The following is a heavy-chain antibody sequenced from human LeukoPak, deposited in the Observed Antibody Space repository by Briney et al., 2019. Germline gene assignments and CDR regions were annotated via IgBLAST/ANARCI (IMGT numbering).Heavy chain of an antibody. J-gene: IGHJ4*02. CDR2: IIPIFGTA. V-gene: IGHV1-69*05. CDR1: GGTFSSYA. D-gene: IGHD6-13*01. Sequence: SVKVSCKASGGTFSSYAISWVRQAPGQGLEWMGRIIPIFGTANYAQKFQGRVTITTDESTSTAYMELRSLRSDDTAVYYCAREGGAAAGALLDYWGQGTLVTVSS. CDR3: AREGGAAAGALLDY.